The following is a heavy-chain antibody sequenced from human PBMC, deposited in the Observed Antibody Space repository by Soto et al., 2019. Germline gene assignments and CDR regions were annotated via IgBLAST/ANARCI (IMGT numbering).Heavy chain of an antibody. D-gene: IGHD6-13*01. CDR3: ASVRDTREYGSSLYRASSTRYFDF. J-gene: IGHJ4*02. V-gene: IGHV4-31*03. CDR2: IYYSGST. CDR1: GGSISGGGYY. Sequence: PSETLSLTCTVSGGSISGGGYYWSWIRQHPGKGLEWIGYIYYSGSTYYNPSLKSRVTISVDTSKNQSSLKLSSVPAAETGVYYCASVRDTREYGSSLYRASSTRYFDFWGQGTLVTVSS.